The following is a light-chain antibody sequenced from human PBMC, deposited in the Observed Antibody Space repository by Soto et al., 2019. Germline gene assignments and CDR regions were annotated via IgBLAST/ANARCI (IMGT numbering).Light chain of an antibody. CDR3: QKSYSTPYT. V-gene: IGKV1-39*01. CDR1: LSISTD. J-gene: IGKJ2*01. Sequence: DIQMTQSPSYLSASVGESVTIPGRSSLSISTDVSWYQQNPGKAPKLLIYAAYSLESGVTSRFSGSGSGTVFSLTIRSLQPEDFATYYCQKSYSTPYTVGQGTKLEIK. CDR2: AAY.